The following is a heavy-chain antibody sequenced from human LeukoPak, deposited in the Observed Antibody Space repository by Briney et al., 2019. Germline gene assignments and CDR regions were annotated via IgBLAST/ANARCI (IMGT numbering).Heavy chain of an antibody. Sequence: ASVKVSCKVSGYTLTELSMHWVRQAPGQGLEWMGRINPNSGGTHFAQKFQGRVTMTRDTSISTAYMELSRLSSGDAALYYCARESHKNSFDFWGQGTMVTVSS. CDR1: GYTLTELS. CDR3: ARESHKNSFDF. CDR2: INPNSGGT. V-gene: IGHV1-2*06. J-gene: IGHJ3*01.